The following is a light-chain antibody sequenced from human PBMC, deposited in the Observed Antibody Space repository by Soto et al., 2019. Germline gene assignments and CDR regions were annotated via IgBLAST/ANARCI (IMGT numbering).Light chain of an antibody. CDR3: QQRSNWPRA. V-gene: IGKV3D-20*02. J-gene: IGKJ1*01. Sequence: EIVLTQSPGSLSLSPGERVTLSCRASQSVSSNFLAWYQQKPGQAPRLLIYGASNRAAGIPDRFSGSGSGTDFTLTISRLEPEDFAVYYCQQRSNWPRAFGQGTKVDIK. CDR1: QSVSSNF. CDR2: GAS.